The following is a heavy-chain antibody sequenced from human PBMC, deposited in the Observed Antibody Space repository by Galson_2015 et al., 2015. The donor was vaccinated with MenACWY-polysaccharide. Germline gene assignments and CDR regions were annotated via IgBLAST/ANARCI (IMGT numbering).Heavy chain of an antibody. CDR3: AKDIQTARPHNWFDP. Sequence: SLRLSCAVPGFSITSYAVNWVRQAPGKGLEWVAVISGSGTNIQYADSVKGRFTISRDTSKSTLYLQMNSLRAEDTAVYYCAKDIQTARPHNWFDPWGQGTLVTVSS. V-gene: IGHV3-23*01. CDR1: GFSITSYA. D-gene: IGHD6-6*01. CDR2: ISGSGTNI. J-gene: IGHJ5*02.